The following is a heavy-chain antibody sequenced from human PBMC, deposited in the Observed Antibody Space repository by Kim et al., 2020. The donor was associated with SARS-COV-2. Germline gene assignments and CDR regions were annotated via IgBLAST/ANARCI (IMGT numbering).Heavy chain of an antibody. CDR2: IGRDGRST. CDR1: GFTFSMYS. Sequence: GGSLRLSCSASGFTFSMYSIRWVRQAPGRGLDYVSPIGRDGRSTSYADSVKGRFTLSRDNSQNMVYLQMSSLRTEDTAVYFCIKDFKDGSWEGDPCGQGTQVTVSS. J-gene: IGHJ5*02. V-gene: IGHV3-64D*06. CDR3: IKDFKDGSWEGDP. D-gene: IGHD1-26*01.